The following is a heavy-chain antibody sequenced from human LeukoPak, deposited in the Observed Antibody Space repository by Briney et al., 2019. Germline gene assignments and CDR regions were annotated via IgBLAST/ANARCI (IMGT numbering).Heavy chain of an antibody. J-gene: IGHJ6*04. V-gene: IGHV4-34*01. D-gene: IGHD3-3*01. CDR1: GGSFSGYY. Sequence: PSETLSLTCAVYGGSFSGYYWSWIRQPPGKGLEWIGEIDHSGSTNYNPSLKSRVTISVDTSKNQFSLKLSSVTAADTAVYYCARGPNYYDFWSGPLMDVWGKGTTVTVSS. CDR2: IDHSGST. CDR3: ARGPNYYDFWSGPLMDV.